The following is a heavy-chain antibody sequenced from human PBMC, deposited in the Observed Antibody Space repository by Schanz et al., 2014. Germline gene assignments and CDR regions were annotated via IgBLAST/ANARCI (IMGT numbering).Heavy chain of an antibody. CDR3: AKDPSHGDYDYYFDY. V-gene: IGHV3-30*18. CDR2: ISYDGSNK. Sequence: QVQLVESGGGVVQPGRSLRLSCAASGFTFSDHYMDWVRQAPGKGLEWVAVISYDGSNKYYADSVKGRFTISRDNSKNTLYLQMNSLRAEDTAVYYCAKDPSHGDYDYYFDYWGQGTLXTVSS. CDR1: GFTFSDHY. D-gene: IGHD3-22*01. J-gene: IGHJ4*02.